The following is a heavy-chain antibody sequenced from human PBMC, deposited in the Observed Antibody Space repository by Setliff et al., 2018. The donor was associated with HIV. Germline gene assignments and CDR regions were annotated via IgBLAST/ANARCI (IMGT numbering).Heavy chain of an antibody. J-gene: IGHJ5*02. CDR1: GGSISSYY. CDR2: IYSSGST. CDR3: ARGARRDISERFDP. V-gene: IGHV4-4*09. Sequence: PSETLSLTCTVSGGSISSYYWSWIRQPPGKGLEWLGHIYSSGSTNYNPSLKSRVTISVDTSKNQFSLKLSSVTAADTAVYYCARGARRDISERFDPWGQGTLVTVSS. D-gene: IGHD2-15*01.